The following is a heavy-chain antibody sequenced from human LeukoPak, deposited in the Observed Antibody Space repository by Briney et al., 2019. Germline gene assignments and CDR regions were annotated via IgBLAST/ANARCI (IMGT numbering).Heavy chain of an antibody. Sequence: GASVKVSCKASGYTFTSYGISWVRQAPGQGLEWMGWISAYNGNTNYAQKLQGRVTMTTDTSTSTAYMELRSLRSDDTAVYYCARGSTNLDYYYYYMDVWGKGTTVTVSS. J-gene: IGHJ6*03. V-gene: IGHV1-18*01. D-gene: IGHD5-24*01. CDR1: GYTFTSYG. CDR3: ARGSTNLDYYYYYMDV. CDR2: ISAYNGNT.